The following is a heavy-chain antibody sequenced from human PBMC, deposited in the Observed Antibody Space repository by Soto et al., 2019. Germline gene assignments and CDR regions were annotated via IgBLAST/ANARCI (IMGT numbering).Heavy chain of an antibody. CDR3: ARGPEYFVAFDI. Sequence: QVQLVQSGAEVKKPGASVKVSCKASGYTFISYDINWVRQATGQGLEWMGWMNPNSGNTGYAQNLQGKVTMTRDTSISTAYMELSSLRSEDTAVYYCARGPEYFVAFDIWGQGTMVTVSS. V-gene: IGHV1-8*01. CDR1: GYTFISYD. CDR2: MNPNSGNT. J-gene: IGHJ3*02.